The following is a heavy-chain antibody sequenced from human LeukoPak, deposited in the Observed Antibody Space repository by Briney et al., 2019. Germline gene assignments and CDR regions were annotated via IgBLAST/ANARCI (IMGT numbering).Heavy chain of an antibody. CDR2: IIPIFGTA. CDR1: GGTFSSYA. J-gene: IGHJ4*02. V-gene: IGHV1-69*13. Sequence: SVKVSCKASGGTFSSYAISWVRQAPGQGLEWMGGIIPIFGTANYAQKFQGRVTITADESTSTAYMELSSLRSEDTAVYYCARGGYDSSGYHPSDFDYWGQGTLVTVSS. D-gene: IGHD3-22*01. CDR3: ARGGYDSSGYHPSDFDY.